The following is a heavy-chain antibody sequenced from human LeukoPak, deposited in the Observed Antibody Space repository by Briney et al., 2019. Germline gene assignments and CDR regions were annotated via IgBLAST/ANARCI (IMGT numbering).Heavy chain of an antibody. Sequence: GSPRLSCAASGFGFSSYGMSWVRQAPGKGLEWVSAISGSGGSTYYADSVKGRFTISRDNSKNTLYLQMNSLRADDTAVYYCAKSGYDRFDYWGQGTLVTVSS. CDR1: GFGFSSYG. J-gene: IGHJ4*02. V-gene: IGHV3-23*01. D-gene: IGHD5-12*01. CDR3: AKSGYDRFDY. CDR2: ISGSGGST.